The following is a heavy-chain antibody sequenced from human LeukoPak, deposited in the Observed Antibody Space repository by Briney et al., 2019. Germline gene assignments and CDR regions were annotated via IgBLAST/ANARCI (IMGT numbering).Heavy chain of an antibody. CDR3: AKMKGQRLNDYCMDV. V-gene: IGHV3-23*01. CDR2: MTGSGGSS. J-gene: IGHJ6*03. CDR1: GFTFSTNA. Sequence: GGSLRLSCAASGFTFSTNAISWVRQAPGKGLEWVSGMTGSGGSSYYADSVKGRFTISRDNAKNALYLQMNSLRADDTALYYCAKMKGQRLNDYCMDVWGKGTTVTVSS.